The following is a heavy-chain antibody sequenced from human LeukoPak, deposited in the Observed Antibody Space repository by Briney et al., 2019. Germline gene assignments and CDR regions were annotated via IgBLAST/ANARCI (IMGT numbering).Heavy chain of an antibody. CDR1: GYTFTSYA. Sequence: SVKVSCKASGYTFTSYAISWVRQAPGQGLEWMGGIIPIFGTANYAQKFQGRVTITADESTSTAYMELSSLRSEDTAVYYCAREGPITGTTDYWGQGTLVTVSS. D-gene: IGHD1-7*01. J-gene: IGHJ4*02. V-gene: IGHV1-69*13. CDR3: AREGPITGTTDY. CDR2: IIPIFGTA.